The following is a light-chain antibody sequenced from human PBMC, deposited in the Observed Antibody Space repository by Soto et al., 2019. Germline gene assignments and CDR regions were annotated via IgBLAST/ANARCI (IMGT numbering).Light chain of an antibody. CDR1: SSDVGSYNL. CDR2: EVS. J-gene: IGLJ1*01. V-gene: IGLV2-23*02. CDR3: CSYAGIYV. Sequence: ALTQPASVSGSPGQSITISCTGTSSDVGSYNLVSWYQQHPGKAPKLMIYEVSKRPSGVSNRFSGSKSGNTASLTISGLQAEDEADYYCCSYAGIYVFGTGTKVTVL.